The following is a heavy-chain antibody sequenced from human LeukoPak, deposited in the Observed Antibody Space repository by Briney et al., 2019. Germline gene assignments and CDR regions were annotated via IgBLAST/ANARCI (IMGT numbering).Heavy chain of an antibody. CDR2: IYSGGNT. CDR3: ARSGPGDAFDI. J-gene: IGHJ3*02. CDR1: GFTVSSNY. V-gene: IGHV3-53*01. Sequence: QSGGSLRLSCAASGFTVSSNYMSWVRQAPGKGLEWVSVIYSGGNTYYADSVKGRFTISRDNSKNTLYLQMNSLRAEDTAVYYCARSGPGDAFDIWGQGTMVTVSS.